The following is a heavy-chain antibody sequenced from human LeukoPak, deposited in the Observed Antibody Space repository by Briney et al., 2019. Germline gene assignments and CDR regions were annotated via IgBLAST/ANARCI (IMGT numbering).Heavy chain of an antibody. D-gene: IGHD6-6*01. J-gene: IGHJ5*02. CDR2: IYYSGST. CDR1: GGSISSGGYY. Sequence: SETLSLTCTVSGGSISSGGYYWSWIRQHPGKGLEWIGYIYYSGSTYYNPSLKSRVTISVDTSKNQFSLKLSSVTAADTAVYYCARDVYSSSVSYWFDPWGQGTLVTVSS. CDR3: ARDVYSSSVSYWFDP. V-gene: IGHV4-31*03.